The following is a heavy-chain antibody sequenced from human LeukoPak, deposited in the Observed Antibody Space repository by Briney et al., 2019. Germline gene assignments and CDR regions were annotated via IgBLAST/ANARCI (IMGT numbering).Heavy chain of an antibody. CDR3: ARTIVGATRVAWYFDL. Sequence: GGSLRLSCAASGFTFSNYRMNWVRQAPGKGLEWVSYISSSSSTIYYADSVKGRFTISRDNAKNSLYLQMNSLRAEDTAVYYCARTIVGATRVAWYFDLWGRGTLVTVSS. D-gene: IGHD1-26*01. J-gene: IGHJ2*01. CDR1: GFTFSNYR. CDR2: ISSSSSTI. V-gene: IGHV3-48*01.